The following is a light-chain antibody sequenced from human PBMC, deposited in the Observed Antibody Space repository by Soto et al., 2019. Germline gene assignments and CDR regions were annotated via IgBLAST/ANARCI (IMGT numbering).Light chain of an antibody. CDR1: NIGSKS. V-gene: IGLV3-21*02. CDR3: QVWHSASDHWV. Sequence: SYELTQPPSVSVAPGQTARISCGGHNIGSKSVHWYQQKPGQAPVLVVHDDRDRPSGIPERFSGSNSGNTATLTISRAEPGDEADYYCQVWHSASDHWVFGGGTKLTV. J-gene: IGLJ3*02. CDR2: DDR.